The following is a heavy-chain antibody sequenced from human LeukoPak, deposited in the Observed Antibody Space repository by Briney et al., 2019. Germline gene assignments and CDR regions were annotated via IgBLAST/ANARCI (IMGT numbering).Heavy chain of an antibody. V-gene: IGHV1-2*04. CDR3: AREGGSMVRGVRPFYY. CDR2: INPNSGGT. D-gene: IGHD3-10*01. Sequence: ASVKVSCKASGYTFTGYYMHWVRQAPGQGLEWMGWINPNSGGTNYAQKFRGWVTMTRDTSISTAYMELSRLRSDDTAVYYCAREGGSMVRGVRPFYYWGQGTLVTVSS. J-gene: IGHJ4*02. CDR1: GYTFTGYY.